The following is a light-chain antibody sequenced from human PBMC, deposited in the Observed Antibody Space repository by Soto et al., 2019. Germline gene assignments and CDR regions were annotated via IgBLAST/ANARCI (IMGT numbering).Light chain of an antibody. CDR2: GAS. J-gene: IGKJ1*01. V-gene: IGKV3-15*01. CDR1: QSVSSK. Sequence: EIVMTQSPSTLSVSPGERATLSCRASQSVSSKLAWYQQKPGQAPRVLIFGASTRATGIPARFSGSGSGTEFTLTLSSLQPEDLAVDYCQHYQYWPSTWTFGQGTSVEIK. CDR3: QHYQYWPSTWT.